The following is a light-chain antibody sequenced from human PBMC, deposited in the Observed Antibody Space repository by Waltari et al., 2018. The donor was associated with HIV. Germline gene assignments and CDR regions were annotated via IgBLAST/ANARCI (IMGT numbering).Light chain of an antibody. V-gene: IGLV1-40*01. CDR1: RSNIGAGYF. Sequence: QSALTQPPSVSGAPGQRVTISCTGNRSNIGAGYFVHWYQHLPGTAPKLLVSSDINRPSGGPDRFAGSKSGTSASLVSTGLQAEDEADYYCQSYDSSLRASVFGGGTKLTVL. J-gene: IGLJ2*01. CDR2: SDI. CDR3: QSYDSSLRASV.